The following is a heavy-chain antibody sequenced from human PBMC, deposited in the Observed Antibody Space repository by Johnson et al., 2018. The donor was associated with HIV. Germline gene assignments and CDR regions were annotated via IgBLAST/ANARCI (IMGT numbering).Heavy chain of an antibody. CDR3: SNFGARYSSSSVSVDAFDI. Sequence: VQLVESGGGLVKPGGSLRLSCAASGFTFSDYYVSWIRQAPGQGLEWVSVIYSGGSTYYADSVKGRFTISRDNSKNTRYLQMNSLRAEDTAVYYWSNFGARYSSSSVSVDAFDIWGQGTMVTVSS. V-gene: IGHV3-66*01. D-gene: IGHD6-6*01. J-gene: IGHJ3*02. CDR2: IYSGGST. CDR1: GFTFSDYY.